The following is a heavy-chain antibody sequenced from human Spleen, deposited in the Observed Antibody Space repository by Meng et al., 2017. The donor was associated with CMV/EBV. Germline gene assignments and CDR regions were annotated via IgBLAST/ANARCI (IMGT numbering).Heavy chain of an antibody. J-gene: IGHJ5*02. Sequence: GESLKISCAASGFTFSSYAMHWVRQAPGKGLEWVAVISYDGSNKYYADSVKGRFTISRDNSKNTLYLQMNSLRAEDTAVYYCARDRFPNHWGQGTLVTVSS. CDR1: GFTFSSYA. CDR3: ARDRFPNH. D-gene: IGHD3-10*01. CDR2: ISYDGSNK. V-gene: IGHV3-30-3*01.